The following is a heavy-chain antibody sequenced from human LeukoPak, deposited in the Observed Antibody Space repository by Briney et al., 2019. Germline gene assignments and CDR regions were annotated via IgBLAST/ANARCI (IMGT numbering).Heavy chain of an antibody. Sequence: SETLSLTCTVSGGSISSYYWSWIRQPPGKRLEWIGYIYYSGSTKYNPSLKSRVSISIDTSKNQFSLKLSSVPAADTAVYYCARDRENYYGSGELSWFDPWGQGTLVTVSS. V-gene: IGHV4-59*01. J-gene: IGHJ5*02. CDR2: IYYSGST. CDR1: GGSISSYY. CDR3: ARDRENYYGSGELSWFDP. D-gene: IGHD3-10*01.